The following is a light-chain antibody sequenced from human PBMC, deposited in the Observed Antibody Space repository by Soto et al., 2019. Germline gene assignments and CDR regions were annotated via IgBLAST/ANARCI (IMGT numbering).Light chain of an antibody. J-gene: IGKJ1*01. V-gene: IGKV3-15*01. CDR3: QQYNDWRWT. CDR1: QSVSSD. Sequence: DIVMTQSPATLSVSPGERATLSCRASQSVSSDLAWYQQKPGQAPRLLIYGASTRATGVPARFSASGSGTEFTLTISSLQSEDLAVYYCQQYNDWRWTFGQGTKVEIK. CDR2: GAS.